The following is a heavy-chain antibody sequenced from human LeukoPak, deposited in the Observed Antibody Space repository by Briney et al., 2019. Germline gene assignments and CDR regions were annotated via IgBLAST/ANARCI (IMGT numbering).Heavy chain of an antibody. CDR1: GYTFTSYD. Sequence: GASVKVSCKASGYTFTSYDINWVRQATGQGLEWMGWMNPNSGNTGYAQKFQGRVTMTRNTSISTAYMELSSLRSEDTAVYYCARWLQLRSEVYFDYWGQGTLVTVSS. CDR2: MNPNSGNT. CDR3: ARWLQLRSEVYFDY. D-gene: IGHD5-24*01. J-gene: IGHJ4*02. V-gene: IGHV1-8*01.